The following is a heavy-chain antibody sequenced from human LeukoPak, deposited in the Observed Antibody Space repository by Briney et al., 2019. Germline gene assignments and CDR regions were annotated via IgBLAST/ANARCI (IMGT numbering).Heavy chain of an antibody. CDR3: ARDRVQLERLLDY. CDR1: GLTVSSNY. V-gene: IGHV3-53*01. Sequence: GGSLRLSCAASGLTVSSNYMSWVRQAPGKGLEWVSIIYSGGSTFYADSVKGRFTISRDNSKNTLYLQMNSLRAEDTAVYYCARDRVQLERLLDYWGQGTLVTVSS. D-gene: IGHD1-1*01. CDR2: IYSGGST. J-gene: IGHJ4*02.